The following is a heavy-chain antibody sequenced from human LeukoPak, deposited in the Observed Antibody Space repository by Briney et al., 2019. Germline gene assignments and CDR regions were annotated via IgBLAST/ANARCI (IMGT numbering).Heavy chain of an antibody. D-gene: IGHD6-13*01. CDR1: GGSISSGGYY. Sequence: SETLSLTCTVSGGSISSGGYYWSWIRQHPGKGLEWIGYIYYSGSTYYNPSLKSRVTISVDTSKNQFSLKLSSVTAADTAVYYCARDRDRSSNYFDYWGQGTLVTVSS. CDR3: ARDRDRSSNYFDY. CDR2: IYYSGST. V-gene: IGHV4-31*03. J-gene: IGHJ4*02.